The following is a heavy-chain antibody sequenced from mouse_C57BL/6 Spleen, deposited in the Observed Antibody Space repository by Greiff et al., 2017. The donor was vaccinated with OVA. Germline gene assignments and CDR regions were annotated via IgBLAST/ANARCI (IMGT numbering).Heavy chain of an antibody. CDR1: GFNIKDDY. J-gene: IGHJ2*01. CDR3: TLTGTYFDY. Sequence: EVKLMESGAELVRPGASVKLSCTASGFNIKDDYMHWVKQRPEQGLEWIGWIDPENGDTEYASKFQGKATITAETSSNTAYLQLSSLTSEDTAVYYCTLTGTYFDYRGQGTTLTVSS. V-gene: IGHV14-4*01. CDR2: IDPENGDT. D-gene: IGHD4-1*01.